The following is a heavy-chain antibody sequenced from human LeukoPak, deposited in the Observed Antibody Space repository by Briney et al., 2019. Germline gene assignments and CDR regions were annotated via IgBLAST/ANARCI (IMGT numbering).Heavy chain of an antibody. CDR1: GFIFSDSS. Sequence: GGSLRLSCAASGFIFSDSSINWIRQAPGKGLEWLSYISSRSSAIYYADSVKGRFTVSRDNARNSLYLQMNSQRAEDTAVYYCAKLASAASDFDYWGQGTLVTVSS. J-gene: IGHJ4*02. V-gene: IGHV3-48*04. CDR2: ISSRSSAI. CDR3: AKLASAASDFDY. D-gene: IGHD2-21*01.